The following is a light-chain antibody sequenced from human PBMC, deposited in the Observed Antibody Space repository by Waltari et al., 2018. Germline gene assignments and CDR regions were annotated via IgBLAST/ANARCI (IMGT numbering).Light chain of an antibody. CDR1: QNVSTF. Sequence: IVLTQSPAPLSLSPGETATLSCRASQNVSTFLAWYQQKPGPAPRLLIYGASSRATGIPDRFSGGGSGTDFGLTISRLEPEDFAVYYCQHHLRLPATFGQGTKVDIK. CDR2: GAS. CDR3: QHHLRLPAT. J-gene: IGKJ1*01. V-gene: IGKV3-20*01.